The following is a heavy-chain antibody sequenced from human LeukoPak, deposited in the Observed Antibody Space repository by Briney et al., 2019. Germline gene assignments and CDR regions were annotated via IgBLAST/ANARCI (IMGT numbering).Heavy chain of an antibody. V-gene: IGHV4-34*01. J-gene: IGHJ4*02. CDR1: GGSFSGYY. Sequence: SETLSLTCAVYGGSFSGYYWSWIRQPPGKGLEWIGEINHSGSTNYNPSLKSRVTISVDTSKNQFSLKLSSVTAADTAVYYCARFVVGQWLINYRGQGALVTVSS. CDR2: INHSGST. CDR3: ARFVVGQWLINY. D-gene: IGHD6-19*01.